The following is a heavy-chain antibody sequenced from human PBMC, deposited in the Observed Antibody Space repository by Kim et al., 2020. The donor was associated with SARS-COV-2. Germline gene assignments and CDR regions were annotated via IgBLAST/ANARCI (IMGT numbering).Heavy chain of an antibody. CDR3: ARRGYYYGSGKENWFDP. Sequence: LKSRVTISVDTSKNQFSLKLSSVTAADTAVYYCARRGYYYGSGKENWFDPWGQGTLVTVSS. V-gene: IGHV4-34*01. J-gene: IGHJ5*02. D-gene: IGHD3-10*01.